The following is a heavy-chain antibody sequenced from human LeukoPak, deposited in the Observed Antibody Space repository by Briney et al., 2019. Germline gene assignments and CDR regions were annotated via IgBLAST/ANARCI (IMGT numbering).Heavy chain of an antibody. CDR1: GGTFSSYA. D-gene: IGHD6-13*01. Sequence: SVKVSCTASGGTFSSYAISWVRQAPGQGLEWMGGIIPIFGTANYAQKFQGRVTVTADESTSTAYMELSSLRSEDTAVYYCASEQPPYGMDVWGQGTTVTVSS. J-gene: IGHJ6*02. CDR2: IIPIFGTA. V-gene: IGHV1-69*13. CDR3: ASEQPPYGMDV.